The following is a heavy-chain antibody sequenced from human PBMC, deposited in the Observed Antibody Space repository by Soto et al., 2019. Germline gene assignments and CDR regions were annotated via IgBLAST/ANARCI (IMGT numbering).Heavy chain of an antibody. J-gene: IGHJ6*02. CDR2: IYYSGST. D-gene: IGHD3-10*01. V-gene: IGHV4-34*01. Sequence: TSETLSLTCAVYGGSFSGYYWSWIRQPPGKGLEWIGSIYYSGSTYYNPSLKSRVTISVDTSKNQFSLKLSSVTAADTAVYYCARQWFGRGDYYYGMDVWGQGTTVTVSS. CDR1: GGSFSGYY. CDR3: ARQWFGRGDYYYGMDV.